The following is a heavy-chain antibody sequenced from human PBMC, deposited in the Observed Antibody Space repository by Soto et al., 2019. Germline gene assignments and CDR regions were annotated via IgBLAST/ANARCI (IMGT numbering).Heavy chain of an antibody. D-gene: IGHD2-2*01. V-gene: IGHV3-23*01. Sequence: GGSLRLSCAASGFTFSSYAMSWVRQAPGKGLEWVSAISGSGGSTYYADTVKGRFTIYRDNSKNTLYLQKNSLRTEDTAVYYCAKGGTVPRYCSSTSCSNWLDPWGQRTLVTVSS. CDR3: AKGGTVPRYCSSTSCSNWLDP. CDR1: GFTFSSYA. CDR2: ISGSGGST. J-gene: IGHJ5*02.